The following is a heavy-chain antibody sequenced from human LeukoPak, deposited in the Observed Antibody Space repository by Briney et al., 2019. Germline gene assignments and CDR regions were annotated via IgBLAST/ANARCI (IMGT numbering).Heavy chain of an antibody. V-gene: IGHV3-30-3*01. D-gene: IGHD3-10*01. Sequence: GGSLRLSCAASRFTFNRYAMHWVRQAPGKGLEWVAVISSDGNNKYYADSVKGRFTISRANSKNTLYLQMDSLRAEDTAVYYCARVLLWFGEALDYGMDVWGQGTTVTVSS. CDR1: RFTFNRYA. J-gene: IGHJ6*02. CDR3: ARVLLWFGEALDYGMDV. CDR2: ISSDGNNK.